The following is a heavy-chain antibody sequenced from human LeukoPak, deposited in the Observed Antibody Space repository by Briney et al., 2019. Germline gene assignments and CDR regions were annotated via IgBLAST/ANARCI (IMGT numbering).Heavy chain of an antibody. J-gene: IGHJ3*02. CDR2: IYLGDSDT. CDR3: ARSRDYGDYEVSFAFDI. V-gene: IGHV5-51*01. CDR1: GYSFTSYW. D-gene: IGHD4-17*01. Sequence: GESLKISCKGSGYSFTSYWIGWVRQMPGKGLEWMGIIYLGDSDTRYSPSFQGQVTISADKSISTAYLQWSSLKASDTAMYYCARSRDYGDYEVSFAFDIWGQGTMVTVSS.